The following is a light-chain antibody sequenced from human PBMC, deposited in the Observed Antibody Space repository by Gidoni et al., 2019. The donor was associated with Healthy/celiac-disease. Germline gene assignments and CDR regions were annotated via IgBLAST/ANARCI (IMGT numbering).Light chain of an antibody. V-gene: IGKV1-33*01. J-gene: IGKJ2*01. CDR3: QWYDNLSPYT. CDR1: QDISNY. CDR2: ASD. Sequence: NQMTQSPSSLSASLGDRVTSTCPASQDISNYLNSDPQNPGKAPKLLIYASDNLETGVPSRFSGSGSGTDFTFTISSMQPEDIETDYCQWYDNLSPYTFGQGTKLEIK.